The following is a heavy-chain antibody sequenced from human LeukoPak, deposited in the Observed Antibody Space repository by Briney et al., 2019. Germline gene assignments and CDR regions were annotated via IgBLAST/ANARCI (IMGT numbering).Heavy chain of an antibody. D-gene: IGHD3-22*01. CDR1: GFTFSVYA. J-gene: IGHJ4*02. Sequence: GGSLRLSCSVSGFTFSVYAMHWVRQAPEKGLECVTLISNNGGRTYYADSVKGRFTISRDNSKNTLYLQMSSLRADDTAVYYCVKGSYDSSGYYIDRCFDYWGQGTLVTVSS. V-gene: IGHV3-64D*06. CDR3: VKGSYDSSGYYIDRCFDY. CDR2: ISNNGGRT.